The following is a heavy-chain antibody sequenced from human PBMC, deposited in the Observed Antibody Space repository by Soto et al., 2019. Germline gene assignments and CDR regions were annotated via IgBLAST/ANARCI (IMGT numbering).Heavy chain of an antibody. V-gene: IGHV4-31*03. Sequence: QVQLQESGPGLVKPSQTLSLTCTVSGGSISSGGYYWSWIRQHPRKGLEWIGYIYYSGSNYYNPSLNSRVTISVDTSKNQFSLKLSSVTAADTAVYYCARSLSFWQSGLDYWGQGTLVTVSS. J-gene: IGHJ4*02. CDR3: ARSLSFWQSGLDY. CDR1: GGSISSGGYY. D-gene: IGHD3-10*01. CDR2: IYYSGSN.